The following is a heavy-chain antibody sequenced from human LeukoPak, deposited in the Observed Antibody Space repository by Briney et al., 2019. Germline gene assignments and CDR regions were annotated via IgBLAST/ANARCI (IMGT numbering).Heavy chain of an antibody. CDR3: ASLDCSSTSCYGDYYMDV. CDR2: IYYSGST. V-gene: IGHV4-59*01. Sequence: PSETLSLTCTVSGGSISSYYWSWIRQPPGKGLEWVGYIYYSGSTNYNPSLRSRVTISVDTSKNQFSLMLSSVTAADTAVYYCASLDCSSTSCYGDYYMDVWGKGTTVTVSS. D-gene: IGHD2-2*01. CDR1: GGSISSYY. J-gene: IGHJ6*03.